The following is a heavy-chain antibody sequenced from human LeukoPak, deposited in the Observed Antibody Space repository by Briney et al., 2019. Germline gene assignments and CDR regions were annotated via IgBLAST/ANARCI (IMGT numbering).Heavy chain of an antibody. CDR2: IYYSGSA. CDR3: ARVGRAFDILTGYYHNWFDP. CDR1: GGSISSGDYY. V-gene: IGHV4-30-4*02. Sequence: SETLSLTCTVSGGSISSGDYYWSWIRQPPGKGLEWIGYIYYSGSAYYNPSLKSQLTISVDTSKNQFSLKLPSVTAAGTAVYYCARVGRAFDILTGYYHNWFDPWGQGTLVTVSS. D-gene: IGHD3-9*01. J-gene: IGHJ5*02.